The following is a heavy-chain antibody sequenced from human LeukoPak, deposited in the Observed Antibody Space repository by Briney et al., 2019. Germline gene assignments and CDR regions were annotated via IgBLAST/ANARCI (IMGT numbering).Heavy chain of an antibody. CDR2: IYHSGST. CDR1: GYSISSGYY. V-gene: IGHV4-38-2*02. D-gene: IGHD2-21*01. CDR3: ARDEAPPYCGGDCLYFDY. Sequence: SETLSLTCTVSGYSISSGYYWGWIRQPPGKGLEWIGSIYHSGSTYYNPSLKSRVTISVDTSKNQFSLKLRSVTAADTAVYYCARDEAPPYCGGDCLYFDYWGQGTLVTVSS. J-gene: IGHJ4*02.